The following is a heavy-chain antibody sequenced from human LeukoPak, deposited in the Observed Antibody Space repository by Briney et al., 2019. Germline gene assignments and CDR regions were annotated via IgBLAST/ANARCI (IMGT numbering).Heavy chain of an antibody. J-gene: IGHJ6*03. CDR3: ARPRIGLRRYYYVDV. V-gene: IGHV4-34*01. Sequence: SETLSLTRALHGESLGTYSWSCIRPTPGKRLEWSGAIDRRGYASHNPSLKRRVTLSVATSNDQFSLTLRSVTAADTGLYFCARPRIGLRRYYYVDVWGKGTTVTVTS. D-gene: IGHD2/OR15-2a*01. CDR1: GESLGTYS. CDR2: IDRRGYA.